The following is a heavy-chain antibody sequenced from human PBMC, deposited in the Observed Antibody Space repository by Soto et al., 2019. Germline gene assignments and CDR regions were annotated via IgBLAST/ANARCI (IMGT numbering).Heavy chain of an antibody. CDR3: ARGVLSDTSNYYHPYFFDY. J-gene: IGHJ4*02. V-gene: IGHV1-69*01. Sequence: QVQLVQSGAEVRKPGSSVKVSCKASGGTFSSDAISWVRQAPGQGLEWMGGIIPMFGTPNYAQKFQGRVTITADESTRTAYMELSSLRSEDTAVFYCARGVLSDTSNYYHPYFFDYWGQGTLLTVSS. D-gene: IGHD3-22*01. CDR1: GGTFSSDA. CDR2: IIPMFGTP.